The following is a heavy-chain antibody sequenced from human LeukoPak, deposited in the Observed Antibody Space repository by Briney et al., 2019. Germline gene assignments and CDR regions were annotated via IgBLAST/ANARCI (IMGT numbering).Heavy chain of an antibody. D-gene: IGHD6-13*01. V-gene: IGHV4-59*01. CDR2: IYYSGST. CDR1: GGSISSYY. CDR3: ARFFGSSSPRGFMYFDY. Sequence: PSETLSLTCTVSGGSISSYYWSWIRQPPGKGLEWIGYIYYSGSTNYNPSLKGRVTISVDTSKNQFSLKLSSVTAADTAVYYCARFFGSSSPRGFMYFDYWGQGTLVTVSS. J-gene: IGHJ4*02.